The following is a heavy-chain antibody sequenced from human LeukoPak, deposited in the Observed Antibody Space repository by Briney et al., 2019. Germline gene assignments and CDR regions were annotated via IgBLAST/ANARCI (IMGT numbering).Heavy chain of an antibody. J-gene: IGHJ4*02. CDR2: IYSGGST. CDR1: GFTVSSNY. D-gene: IGHD3-10*01. Sequence: PGRSLRLSCAASGFTVSSNYMSWARQAPGKGMEWASVIYSGGSTYYADSVKGRFTISRDNSKNTLYLQMNSLRAEDTAVYYCARVRGITMVRGVINPYYFDYWGQGTLVTVSS. CDR3: ARVRGITMVRGVINPYYFDY. V-gene: IGHV3-53*01.